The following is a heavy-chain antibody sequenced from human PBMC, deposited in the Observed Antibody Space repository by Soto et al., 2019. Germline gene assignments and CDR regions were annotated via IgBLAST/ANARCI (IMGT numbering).Heavy chain of an antibody. CDR1: DGSISSYY. V-gene: IGHV4-59*12. D-gene: IGHD2-8*01. Sequence: PSETLSLTCSVSDGSISSYYWSWIRQPPGKGLEWIGYIYYSGSTNYNPSLKSRVTISIDRSKNQFSLKLSSVTAADTAVYYCVRDRTNHDYWGQGTLVTVSS. J-gene: IGHJ4*02. CDR3: VRDRTNHDY. CDR2: IYYSGST.